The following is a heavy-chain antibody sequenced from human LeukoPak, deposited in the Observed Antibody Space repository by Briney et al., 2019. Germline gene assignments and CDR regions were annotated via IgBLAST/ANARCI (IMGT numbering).Heavy chain of an antibody. J-gene: IGHJ6*02. CDR1: GFTFSSYG. CDR2: IWYDGSNK. CDR3: ARVLRGETGMDV. D-gene: IGHD4-17*01. V-gene: IGHV3-33*01. Sequence: PGRSLRLSCAASGFTFSSYGMHWVRQAPGKGLEWVAVIWYDGSNKYYADSVKGRFTISRDNSKNTLYLQMNSLRAEDTAAYYCARVLRGETGMDVWGQGTTVTVSS.